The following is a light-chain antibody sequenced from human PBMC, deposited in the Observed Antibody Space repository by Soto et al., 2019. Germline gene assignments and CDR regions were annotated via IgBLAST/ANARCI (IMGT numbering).Light chain of an antibody. CDR1: QSVSSN. CDR3: QQYNNWPLT. Sequence: EILMTQSPATLSVSPGERATLSCRASQSVSSNLAWYQQKHGQAPRLLIYGASTRDTGIPARFSGSGSGTEFTLTISRLQSEDFEVYYCQQYNNWPLTFGGGTKVDIK. V-gene: IGKV3-15*01. CDR2: GAS. J-gene: IGKJ4*01.